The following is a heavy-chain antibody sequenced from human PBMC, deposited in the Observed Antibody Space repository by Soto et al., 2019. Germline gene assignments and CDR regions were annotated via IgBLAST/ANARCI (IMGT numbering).Heavy chain of an antibody. Sequence: QVQLVESGGGVVQPGRSLRLSCAASGFTFSNYGMHWVRQAPGKGLEWVAVISYDGSNKYYADSVKGRFTISRDNSKNTPYLQMNSLRAEDTAVYHSAKADDYVHRRKGLDIWGQGTMVTVSS. J-gene: IGHJ3*02. V-gene: IGHV3-30*18. CDR2: ISYDGSNK. D-gene: IGHD4-17*01. CDR3: AKADDYVHRRKGLDI. CDR1: GFTFSNYG.